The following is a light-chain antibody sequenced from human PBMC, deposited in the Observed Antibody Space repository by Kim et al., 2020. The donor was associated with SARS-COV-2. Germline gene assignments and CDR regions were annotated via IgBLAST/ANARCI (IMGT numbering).Light chain of an antibody. CDR2: KAS. Sequence: DIQMTQSPSSLSASVGDRVIITCRASQSISTWLAWYQQKPGKAPKLLIYKASSLESGVPSRFSGSGSGTEFTLTISSLQPDDFATYYCQQYSSYWWTFGQGTKVDIK. V-gene: IGKV1-5*03. J-gene: IGKJ1*01. CDR3: QQYSSYWWT. CDR1: QSISTW.